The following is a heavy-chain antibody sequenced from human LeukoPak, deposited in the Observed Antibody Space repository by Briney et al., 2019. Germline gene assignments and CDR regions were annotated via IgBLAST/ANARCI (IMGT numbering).Heavy chain of an antibody. V-gene: IGHV3-30*18. Sequence: GGSQRLSCAASVFTFSRYGMHCVRQAPGKGLEWVAVISYDGSNKYYADSVKGRFTISRDFHENTLYLHEHTLRREDAAVYFCAKSARSAELDYWGQGTLVTVSS. D-gene: IGHD3-10*01. J-gene: IGHJ4*02. CDR1: VFTFSRYG. CDR2: ISYDGSNK. CDR3: AKSARSAELDY.